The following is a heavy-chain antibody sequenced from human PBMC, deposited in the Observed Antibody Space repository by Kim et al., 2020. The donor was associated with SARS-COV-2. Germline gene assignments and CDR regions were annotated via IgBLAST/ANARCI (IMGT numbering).Heavy chain of an antibody. CDR3: ASLIAARSGY. J-gene: IGHJ4*02. CDR2: STI. V-gene: IGHV3-48*03. Sequence: STIYYADPRKGRFTISRDNAKNSLYLQMNSLRAEDTAVYYCASLIAARSGYWGQGTLVTISS. D-gene: IGHD6-6*01.